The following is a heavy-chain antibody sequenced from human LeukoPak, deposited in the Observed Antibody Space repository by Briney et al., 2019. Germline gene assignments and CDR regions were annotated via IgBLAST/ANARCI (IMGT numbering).Heavy chain of an antibody. Sequence: PGGSLRLSCAASGFTFSSYSMNWVRQAPGKGLEWVSSISSSSSYIYYADSVKGRFTVSRDNAKTSLYLQMNSLRAEDTAVYYCAREANARFDYWGQGTLVTVSS. V-gene: IGHV3-21*01. CDR3: AREANARFDY. D-gene: IGHD1-1*01. J-gene: IGHJ4*02. CDR1: GFTFSSYS. CDR2: ISSSSSYI.